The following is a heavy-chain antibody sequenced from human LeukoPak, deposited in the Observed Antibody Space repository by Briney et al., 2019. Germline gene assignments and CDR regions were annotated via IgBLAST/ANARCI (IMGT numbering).Heavy chain of an antibody. D-gene: IGHD4-17*01. Sequence: SETLSLTCTVSGGSISSYYWSWIRQPPGKGLEWIGYIYTSGSTNYNPSLKSRVTISVDTSKSQFSLKLSSVTAADTAVYYCARTSDYGDYDWFDPWGQGTLVTVSS. J-gene: IGHJ5*02. CDR3: ARTSDYGDYDWFDP. V-gene: IGHV4-4*09. CDR1: GGSISSYY. CDR2: IYTSGST.